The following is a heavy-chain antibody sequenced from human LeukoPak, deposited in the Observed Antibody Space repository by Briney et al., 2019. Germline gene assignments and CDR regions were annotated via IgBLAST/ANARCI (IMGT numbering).Heavy chain of an antibody. J-gene: IGHJ4*02. CDR3: TSEISSASNY. V-gene: IGHV4-39*01. Sequence: SETLSLTCTLSGRSTSSSRYYWGWIRQPPVEGLEWIGSIYYTGSTYYSPSLKSRVSISADTSQNEFSLQLSSVTAPDTAVYYCTSEISSASNYWGQGTLVTVSS. CDR1: GRSTSSSRYY. CDR2: IYYTGST. D-gene: IGHD6-6*01.